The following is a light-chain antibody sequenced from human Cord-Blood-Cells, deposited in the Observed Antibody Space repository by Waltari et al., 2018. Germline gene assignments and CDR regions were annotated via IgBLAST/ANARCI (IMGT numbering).Light chain of an antibody. V-gene: IGKV4-1*01. Sequence: DIVMTQSPDSLAVSLGERATINCKSSPRVLYSSHNKNDLAWDQQKPGQPPKLLIYWASTRESGVPDRFSGSGSGTDFTLTISSLQAEDVAVYYCQQYYSTPWTFGQGTKVEIK. CDR1: PRVLYSSHNKND. CDR3: QQYYSTPWT. CDR2: WAS. J-gene: IGKJ1*01.